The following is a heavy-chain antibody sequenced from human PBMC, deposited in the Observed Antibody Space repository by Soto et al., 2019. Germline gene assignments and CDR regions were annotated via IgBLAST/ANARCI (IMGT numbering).Heavy chain of an antibody. CDR1: GYSINSGYY. CDR2: VFHSGTT. D-gene: IGHD2-15*01. CDR3: ARACSCGSCYSEDYYGMDV. V-gene: IGHV4-38-2*01. J-gene: IGHJ6*02. Sequence: PSETLSLTCAVSGYSINSGYYWGWIRQPPGKGLEWIGSVFHSGTTYSNPSLKSRVTISVDKSKNQFSLKLSSVTAADTAVYYCARACSCGSCYSEDYYGMDVWGQGTAVTVSS.